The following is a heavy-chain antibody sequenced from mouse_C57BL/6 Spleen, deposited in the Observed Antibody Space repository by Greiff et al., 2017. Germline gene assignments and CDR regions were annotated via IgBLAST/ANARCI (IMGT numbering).Heavy chain of an antibody. Sequence: QVQLQQPGTELVKPGASVKLSCKASGYTFTSYWMHWVKQRPGQGLEWIGNINPSNGGTNYNEKFKSKATLTVDKSSSTAYMRLSSLTSEDSAVYYCATGREDYGSSSVYFDYWGQGTTLTVSS. CDR1: GYTFTSYW. V-gene: IGHV1-53*01. D-gene: IGHD1-1*01. J-gene: IGHJ2*01. CDR3: ATGREDYGSSSVYFDY. CDR2: INPSNGGT.